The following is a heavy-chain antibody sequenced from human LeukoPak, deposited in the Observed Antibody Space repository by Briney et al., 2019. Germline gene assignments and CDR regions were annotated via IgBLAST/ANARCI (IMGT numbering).Heavy chain of an antibody. CDR1: GFTFSSYW. CDR2: IKQDGSEK. V-gene: IGHV3-7*01. Sequence: PGGSLRLSCAASGFTFSSYWMSWVRQAPGKGLEWVANIKQDGSEKYYVDSVKGRFTISRDNAKNSLYLQMNSLRAEDTAVYYYARSVSYYDSSGYDYWGQGTLVTVSS. CDR3: ARSVSYYDSSGYDY. J-gene: IGHJ4*02. D-gene: IGHD3-22*01.